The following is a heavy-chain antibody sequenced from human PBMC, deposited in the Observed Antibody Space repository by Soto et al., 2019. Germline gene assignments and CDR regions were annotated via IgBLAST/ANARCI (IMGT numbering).Heavy chain of an antibody. D-gene: IGHD5-12*01. CDR1: GFTFSNAW. CDR3: AKGSIEYSASVDH. V-gene: IGHV3-15*01. Sequence: EVQLVESGGGLVKPGGSLRLSCAASGFTFSNAWMSWVRQAPGKGLEWVGRIKSKTDGGTTDYAAPVKGKFTISRDNSKNVLSLEMNSLRAEDTGTYFCAKGSIEYSASVDHWGQGTLVLVSS. J-gene: IGHJ4*02. CDR2: IKSKTDGGTT.